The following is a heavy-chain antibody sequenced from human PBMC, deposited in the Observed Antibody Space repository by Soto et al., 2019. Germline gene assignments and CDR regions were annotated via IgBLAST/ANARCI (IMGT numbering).Heavy chain of an antibody. J-gene: IGHJ6*03. CDR3: AKFRGPTYDFYYMDA. CDR1: GFIFSNYA. D-gene: IGHD3-10*01. CDR2: SRGSGGST. V-gene: IGHV3-23*01. Sequence: EVQLLESGGGVVQPGGSLTLSCAASGFIFSNYAMTWVRQAPGKGLEWVSSRGSGGSTYQADSMKGRFIISRDNSKNMLYLQMDSLRAEDTAVYYCAKFRGPTYDFYYMDAWGKGTTVIVS.